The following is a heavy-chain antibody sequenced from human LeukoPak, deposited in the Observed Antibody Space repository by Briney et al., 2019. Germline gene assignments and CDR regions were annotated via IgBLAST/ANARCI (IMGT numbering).Heavy chain of an antibody. CDR3: ATSVLRYFDWLGDDAFDI. Sequence: ASVKVSCKASGYTFTSYDVNWVRQATGQGLEWMGWMNPNSGNTGYAQKFQGRVTITRNTSISTAYMELSSLRSEDTAVYYCATSVLRYFDWLGDDAFDIWGQGTMVTVSS. CDR1: GYTFTSYD. D-gene: IGHD3-9*01. J-gene: IGHJ3*02. CDR2: MNPNSGNT. V-gene: IGHV1-8*03.